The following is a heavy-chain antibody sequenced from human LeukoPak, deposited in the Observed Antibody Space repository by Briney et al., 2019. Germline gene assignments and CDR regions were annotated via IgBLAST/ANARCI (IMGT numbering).Heavy chain of an antibody. CDR1: GFTFRSYA. D-gene: IGHD6-19*01. J-gene: IGHJ6*03. Sequence: GGSLRLSCAASGFTFRSYAMHWVRQAPGKGLEWVAVILYDGSKKYYADSVKGRFTISRDNSKNTLYLEMNSLRAEDTGVYCCAIDEGRGWYYYYYMDVWGEGATVTVSS. V-gene: IGHV3-30*01. CDR3: AIDEGRGWYYYYYMDV. CDR2: ILYDGSKK.